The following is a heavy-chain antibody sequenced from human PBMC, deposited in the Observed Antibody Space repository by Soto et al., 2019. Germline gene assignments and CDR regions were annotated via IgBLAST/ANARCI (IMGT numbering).Heavy chain of an antibody. V-gene: IGHV3-30*18. J-gene: IGHJ6*02. CDR1: GFTFSSYG. CDR3: AKSRVLVMATMAPYSSGTDV. D-gene: IGHD3-16*01. CDR2: ISYDGSNK. Sequence: GGSLRLYCAASGFTFSSYGMHWIRQAPGKGLEWVAVISYDGSNKYYADSVKGRFTISRDNSKNTLHLQMSRLRAEDTAVSYCAKSRVLVMATMAPYSSGTDVWGQGTTVTVSS.